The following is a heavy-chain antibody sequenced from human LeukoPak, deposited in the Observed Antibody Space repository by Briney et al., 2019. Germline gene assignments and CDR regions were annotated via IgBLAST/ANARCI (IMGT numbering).Heavy chain of an antibody. J-gene: IGHJ4*02. CDR3: ARDTRLGYCSGGSCSNFDY. CDR1: GGSISSSSYY. CDR2: IYYSGST. D-gene: IGHD2-15*01. V-gene: IGHV4-39*07. Sequence: SETLSLTCTVSGGSISSSSYYWGWIRQPPGKGLEWIGRIYYSGSTYYNPSLKSRVTISVDTSKNQFSLKLSSVTAADTAVYYCARDTRLGYCSGGSCSNFDYWGQGTLVTVSS.